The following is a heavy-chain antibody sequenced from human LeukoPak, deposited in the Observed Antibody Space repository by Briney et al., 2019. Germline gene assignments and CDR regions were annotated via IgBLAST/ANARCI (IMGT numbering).Heavy chain of an antibody. CDR1: GASISSDY. V-gene: IGHV4-4*09. CDR2: IHTSGST. CDR3: ARYRRPPYYLDY. Sequence: SETLSLTCTVSGASISSDYWSWIRQPPGKGLEWIGYIHTSGSTNYNPSLQSRVTMSVDTSKNQFSPKLSSLTAADTAVYYCARYRRPPYYLDYWGQGTLVTVSS. D-gene: IGHD3-10*01. J-gene: IGHJ4*02.